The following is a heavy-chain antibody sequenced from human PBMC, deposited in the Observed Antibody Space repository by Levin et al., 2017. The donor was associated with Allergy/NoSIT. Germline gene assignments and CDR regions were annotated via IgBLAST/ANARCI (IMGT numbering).Heavy chain of an antibody. J-gene: IGHJ6*03. CDR2: ITSRNYI. D-gene: IGHD2-15*01. V-gene: IGHV3-21*01. Sequence: PGGSLRLSCAASGFTFSTYTINWVRQAPGKGLEWVSSITSRNYIYYTDSVKGRFTISRDNAKNSLDLQMDSLRAEDTAVYYCARDVGGYYNGGNCFLGYMDVWGKGTTVTVSS. CDR1: GFTFSTYT. CDR3: ARDVGGYYNGGNCFLGYMDV.